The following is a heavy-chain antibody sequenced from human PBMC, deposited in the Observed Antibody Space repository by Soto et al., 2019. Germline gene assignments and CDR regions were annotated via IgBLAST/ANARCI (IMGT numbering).Heavy chain of an antibody. CDR3: AIGGDYFLSRSCFDP. Sequence: SVKVSCKASGGTFSSYAISWVRQAPGQGLEWMGGIIPIFGTANYAQKFQGRVTITADESTSTAYLDLSSLRSEDTAVYYCAIGGDYFLSRSCFDPWGQGTLVTVPQ. V-gene: IGHV1-69*13. J-gene: IGHJ5*02. D-gene: IGHD4-17*01. CDR2: IIPIFGTA. CDR1: GGTFSSYA.